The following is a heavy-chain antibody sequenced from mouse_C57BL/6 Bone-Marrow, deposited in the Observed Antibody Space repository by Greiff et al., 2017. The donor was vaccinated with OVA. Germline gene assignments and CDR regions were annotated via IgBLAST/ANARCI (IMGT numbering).Heavy chain of an antibody. J-gene: IGHJ1*03. CDR2: LRSKSNNYAT. CDR1: GFSFNTYA. V-gene: IGHV10-1*01. Sequence: EVQLVESGGGLVQPTGSLKLSCAASGFSFNTYAMNWVRQAPGKGLEWVARLRSKSNNYATYYADSVKDRFTISRDASESMLSLQMNNLKTEDSAIYYCVRKRAFGSLDGYLYFDVWGTGTTVTVSA. CDR3: VRKRAFGSLDGYLYFDV. D-gene: IGHD1-1*02.